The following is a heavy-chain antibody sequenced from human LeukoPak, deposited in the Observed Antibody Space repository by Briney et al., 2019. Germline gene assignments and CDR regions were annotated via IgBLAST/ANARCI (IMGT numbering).Heavy chain of an antibody. J-gene: IGHJ5*02. CDR2: IYHSGST. V-gene: IGHV4-4*02. CDR3: ARALIITIFGVVRQNWFDP. CDR1: GGSISSSNW. D-gene: IGHD3-3*01. Sequence: PSGTLSLTCAVSGGSISSSNWWSWVRQPPGKGLEWIGEIYHSGSTNYNPSLKSRVTISVDKSKNQLSLKLSSVTAADTAVYYCARALIITIFGVVRQNWFDPWGQGTLVTVSS.